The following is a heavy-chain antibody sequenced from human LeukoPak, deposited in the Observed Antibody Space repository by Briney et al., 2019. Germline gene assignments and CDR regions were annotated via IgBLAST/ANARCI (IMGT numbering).Heavy chain of an antibody. J-gene: IGHJ5*02. CDR1: GGSVSSGSYY. V-gene: IGHV4-39*01. Sequence: SETLSLTCTVSGGSVSSGSYYWGWIRQPPGKGLEWIGSIYYSGSTYYNPSLKSRVTISVDTSKNQFSLKLSSVTAADTAVYYCARQQGGDFGPWGQGTLVTVSS. CDR3: ARQQGGDFGP. D-gene: IGHD3-16*01. CDR2: IYYSGST.